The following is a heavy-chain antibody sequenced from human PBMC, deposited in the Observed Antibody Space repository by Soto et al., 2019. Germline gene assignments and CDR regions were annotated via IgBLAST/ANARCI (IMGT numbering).Heavy chain of an antibody. CDR2: INAGNGNT. V-gene: IGHV1-3*01. Sequence: QVQHVQSGAEVKKPGASVKVSCKASGYTFTSYAMHWVRQAPGQRLEWMGWINAGNGNTKYSQKFQGRVTITRDTSASTAYMELSSLRSEDTAVYYCARSRAYYDILTGPWWGWFDPWGQGTLVTVSS. D-gene: IGHD3-9*01. CDR1: GYTFTSYA. J-gene: IGHJ5*02. CDR3: ARSRAYYDILTGPWWGWFDP.